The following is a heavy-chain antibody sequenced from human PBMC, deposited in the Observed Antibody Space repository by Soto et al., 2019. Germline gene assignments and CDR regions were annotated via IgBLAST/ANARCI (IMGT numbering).Heavy chain of an antibody. Sequence: SETLSLTCTVSGGSVSSGSYYWSWIRQPPGKGLEWIGYIYYSGSTNYNPSLKSRVTISVDTSKNQFSLKLSSVTAADTAVYYCAREVVTAVAGSVNWFDPWGQGILVTVSS. J-gene: IGHJ5*02. CDR2: IYYSGST. V-gene: IGHV4-61*01. CDR3: AREVVTAVAGSVNWFDP. CDR1: GGSVSSGSYY. D-gene: IGHD6-19*01.